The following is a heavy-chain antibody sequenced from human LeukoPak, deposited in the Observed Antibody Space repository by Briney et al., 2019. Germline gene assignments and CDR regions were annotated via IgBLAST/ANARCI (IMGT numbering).Heavy chain of an antibody. Sequence: GESLKISCKGSGYSFTSYWIGWVRQMPGKGLEWMGIIYPGDSDTRYSPSFQGQVTISADKSISTAYLQWSSLKASDTAMYYCASSARFGSGSYFNPPPPHYWGQGTLVTVSS. V-gene: IGHV5-51*01. J-gene: IGHJ4*02. D-gene: IGHD3-10*01. CDR2: IYPGDSDT. CDR1: GYSFTSYW. CDR3: ASSARFGSGSYFNPPPPHY.